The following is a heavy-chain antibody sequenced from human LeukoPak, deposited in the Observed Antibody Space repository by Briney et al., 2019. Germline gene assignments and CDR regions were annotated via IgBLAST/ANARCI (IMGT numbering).Heavy chain of an antibody. CDR1: GFTFDDYG. V-gene: IGHV3-20*04. D-gene: IGHD3-16*02. CDR3: ARRWALVSSAFDI. CDR2: INWNGGST. J-gene: IGHJ3*02. Sequence: GGSLRLSCAASGFTFDDYGMGWVRQAPGKGLEWVSGINWNGGSTGYADSVKVRFTISRDNAKNSLYLQMNSLRAEDTALYYCARRWALVSSAFDIWGQGTMVTVSS.